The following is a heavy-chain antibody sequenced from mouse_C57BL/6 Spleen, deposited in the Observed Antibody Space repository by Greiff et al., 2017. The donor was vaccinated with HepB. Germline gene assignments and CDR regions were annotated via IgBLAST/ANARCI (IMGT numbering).Heavy chain of an antibody. CDR3: AGGSGLTEPWYFDV. Sequence: EVKLQQSGPGLVKPSQSLSLTCSVTGYSITSGYYWNWIRQFPGNKLEWMGYISYDGSNNYNPSLKNRISITRDTSKNQFFLKLNSVTTEDTATCYLAGGSGLTEPWYFDVWGTGTTVTVSS. V-gene: IGHV3-6*01. J-gene: IGHJ1*03. CDR2: ISYDGSN. D-gene: IGHD4-1*01. CDR1: GYSITSGYY.